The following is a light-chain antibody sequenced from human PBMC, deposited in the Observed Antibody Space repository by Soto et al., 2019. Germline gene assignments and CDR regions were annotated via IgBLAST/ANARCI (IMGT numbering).Light chain of an antibody. Sequence: QAVVPQPPSASGTPGQKVTVSCSGSSSNIGSKTVNWYQQLPAPAPILLMYCDNQRPSVVPDRFSGSESGTTASLAISGLQSDDEADYYCSSWDDSLNGVVFGGGTKLTVL. V-gene: IGLV1-44*01. CDR3: SSWDDSLNGVV. J-gene: IGLJ2*01. CDR1: SSNIGSKT. CDR2: CDN.